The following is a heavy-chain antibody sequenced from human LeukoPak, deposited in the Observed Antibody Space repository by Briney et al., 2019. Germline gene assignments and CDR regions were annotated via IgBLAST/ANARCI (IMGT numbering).Heavy chain of an antibody. CDR3: ARWSYYDSGGYFVGAFDI. J-gene: IGHJ3*02. Sequence: ASVKVSCKASGYTFTSYYMHWVRQAPGQGLEWMGLINPSGGSTRYAQKFQGRVTVTRDTSTSTLYMEVSSLRSQDTAVYYCARWSYYDSGGYFVGAFDIWGQETMVTVSS. CDR2: INPSGGST. V-gene: IGHV1-46*01. CDR1: GYTFTSYY. D-gene: IGHD3-22*01.